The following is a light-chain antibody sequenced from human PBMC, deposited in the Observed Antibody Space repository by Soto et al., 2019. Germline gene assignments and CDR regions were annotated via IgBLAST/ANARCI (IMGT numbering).Light chain of an antibody. CDR1: SSDVGGYNY. CDR2: EVS. Sequence: QSVLTQPPSASGSPGQSVTISCAGTSSDVGGYNYVSWYQQYPGKVPNLMIYEVSERPSGVPDRFSGSKSGNTAFLIVSGLQAEDEADYYCLSYADTAYVFGTGTKVTVL. CDR3: LSYADTAYV. J-gene: IGLJ1*01. V-gene: IGLV2-8*01.